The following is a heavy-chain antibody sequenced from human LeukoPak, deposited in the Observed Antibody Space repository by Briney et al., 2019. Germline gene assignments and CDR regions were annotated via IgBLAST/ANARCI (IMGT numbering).Heavy chain of an antibody. Sequence: SVKVSCKASGYTFTGYYMHWVRQAPGQGLEWMGWINPNSGGTNYAQKFQGRVTMTRDTSISTAYMELSRLRSDDTAVYYCARGISGYYYYMDVWGKGTTVTVSS. V-gene: IGHV1-2*02. CDR2: INPNSGGT. D-gene: IGHD1-26*01. J-gene: IGHJ6*03. CDR3: ARGISGYYYYMDV. CDR1: GYTFTGYY.